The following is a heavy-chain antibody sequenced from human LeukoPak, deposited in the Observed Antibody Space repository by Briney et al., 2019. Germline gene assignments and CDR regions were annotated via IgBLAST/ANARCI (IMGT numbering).Heavy chain of an antibody. CDR2: IYYSGST. V-gene: IGHV4-59*08. Sequence: SDTVSLLYSVWCRPNRCYYRLWIRQPPAKALEGIGYIYYSGSTNYHPSHKSRVTISVDTTKKQSFLKLSAVAAADTAEYYCAKALWGYAPCDYGSFDYWGQGTLVTVSS. J-gene: IGHJ4*02. CDR1: CRPNRCYY. D-gene: IGHD4-17*01. CDR3: AKALWGYAPCDYGSFDY.